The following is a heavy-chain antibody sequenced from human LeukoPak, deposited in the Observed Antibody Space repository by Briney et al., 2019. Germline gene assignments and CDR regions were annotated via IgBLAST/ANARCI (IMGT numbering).Heavy chain of an antibody. D-gene: IGHD3-3*01. J-gene: IGHJ4*02. CDR2: ISGSGGST. V-gene: IGHV3-23*01. Sequence: PGGSLRLSCAASGFTFSSYWMSWVRQAPGKGLKWVSAISGSGGSTYYADSVKGRFTISRDNSKNTLYLQMNTLRAEDTAVYYCAKADGGMEWLFGRPFDFWGQGTLVTVSS. CDR3: AKADGGMEWLFGRPFDF. CDR1: GFTFSSYW.